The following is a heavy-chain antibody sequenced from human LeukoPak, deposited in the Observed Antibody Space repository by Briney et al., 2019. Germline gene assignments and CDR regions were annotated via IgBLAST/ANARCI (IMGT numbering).Heavy chain of an antibody. CDR1: GYTFTSYG. V-gene: IGHV1-18*01. D-gene: IGHD4-11*01. Sequence: ASVKVSCKASGYTFTSYGVSWVRQAPGQGLEWMGWISAYNGNTNYAQKLQGRVTMTTDTSTSTAYMELRSLRSDDTAVYYCARVGNSNYARYRFDPWAREPWSPSPQ. CDR3: ARVGNSNYARYRFDP. J-gene: IGHJ5*02. CDR2: ISAYNGNT.